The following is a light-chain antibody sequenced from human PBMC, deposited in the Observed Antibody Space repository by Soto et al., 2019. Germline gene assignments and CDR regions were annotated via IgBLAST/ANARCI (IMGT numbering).Light chain of an antibody. Sequence: QSALTQPPSASGSPGQSVTISCTGTSSDVGGYYYVSWYQQHPGKAPKLMIYEVSKRPLGVPDRFSGSKSGNTASLTVSGLQAEDEADYYCSSYAGTNTPYVFGTGTKLTVL. CDR1: SSDVGGYYY. CDR3: SSYAGTNTPYV. CDR2: EVS. V-gene: IGLV2-8*01. J-gene: IGLJ1*01.